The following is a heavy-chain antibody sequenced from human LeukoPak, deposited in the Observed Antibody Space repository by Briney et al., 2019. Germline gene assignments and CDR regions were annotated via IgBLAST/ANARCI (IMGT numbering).Heavy chain of an antibody. D-gene: IGHD3-22*01. Sequence: PWGSLRLSCAASGFTFSDSAMHWVRQASGKGLEWVGRIRNKAKSYATAYAESVKGRFTISRDDSKNTAYLQMNSLKTEDTAVYYCTHYYDSSGYYGAFDIWGQGTAHSVSS. CDR3: THYYDSSGYYGAFDI. CDR2: IRNKAKSYAT. V-gene: IGHV3-73*01. J-gene: IGHJ3*02. CDR1: GFTFSDSA.